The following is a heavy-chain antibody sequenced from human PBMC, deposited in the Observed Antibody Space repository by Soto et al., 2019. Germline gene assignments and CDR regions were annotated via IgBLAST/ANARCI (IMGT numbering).Heavy chain of an antibody. J-gene: IGHJ5*02. CDR3: AKDARPSS. V-gene: IGHV3-23*01. CDR1: GFAFSSYA. Sequence: GGSLRLSCAASGFAFSSYAMSWVRQTPGKGLEWVSTISETGGSTYYTDSVKGRFTISRDTSKNTLYLQMNSLRAEDTALYYCAKDARPSSWGQGTLVTVSS. CDR2: ISETGGST.